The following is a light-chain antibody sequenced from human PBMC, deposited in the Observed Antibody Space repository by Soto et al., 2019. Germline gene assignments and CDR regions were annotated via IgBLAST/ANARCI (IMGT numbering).Light chain of an antibody. CDR2: EVS. V-gene: IGLV2-14*01. CDR3: SSYTTSSYVV. Sequence: QPALTQPAAVSGSPGQSITISCTGTSSDIGGHNFVSWYQHHPGKAPKLLIYEVSYRASGVSNRFTGSKSANTASLTISGLQAEDEADYSCSSYTTSSYVVFGGGTQLTVL. J-gene: IGLJ2*01. CDR1: SSDIGGHNF.